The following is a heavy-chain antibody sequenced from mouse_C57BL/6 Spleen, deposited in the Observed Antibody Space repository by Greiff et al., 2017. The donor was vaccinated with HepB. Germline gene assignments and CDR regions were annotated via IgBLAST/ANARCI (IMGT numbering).Heavy chain of an antibody. CDR1: GYSITSGYY. J-gene: IGHJ1*03. CDR3: ARGGSFKGDWYFDV. V-gene: IGHV3-6*01. CDR2: ISYDGSN. Sequence: EVQLKESGPGLVKPSQSLSLTCSVTGYSITSGYYWNWIRQFPGNKLEWMGYISYDGSNNYNPSLKNRISITRDTSKNQFFLKLNSVTTEDTATYYCARGGSFKGDWYFDVWGTGTTVTVSS.